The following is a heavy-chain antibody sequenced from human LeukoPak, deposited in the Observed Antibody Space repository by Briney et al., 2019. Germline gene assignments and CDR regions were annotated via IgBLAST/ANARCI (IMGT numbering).Heavy chain of an antibody. J-gene: IGHJ6*02. CDR2: INTDGSST. D-gene: IGHD1-1*01. CDR1: GFTFSTYW. Sequence: RTGGSLRLSCAASGFTFSTYWMHWVRQAPGKGLVWVSRINTDGSSTSYADSVKGRFTISRDNAKNTLYLQMNSLRAEDTAVYYGARDSYKDSYYHGMDVWGQGTTVTVFS. CDR3: ARDSYKDSYYHGMDV. V-gene: IGHV3-74*01.